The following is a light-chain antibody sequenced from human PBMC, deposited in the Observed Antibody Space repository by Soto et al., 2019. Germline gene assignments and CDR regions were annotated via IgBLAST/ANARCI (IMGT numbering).Light chain of an antibody. J-gene: IGKJ1*01. CDR2: AAS. V-gene: IGKV1-27*01. CDR1: QGIINY. Sequence: DIQMTQSPSSLSASVGDRGTITCRASQGIINYVAWYQQKPGRVPKLLISAASTLRSGVSSRFSGSGSGTDFTLTISSLQPEDAATYYYQKYNNAPWTFGQGTKVEI. CDR3: QKYNNAPWT.